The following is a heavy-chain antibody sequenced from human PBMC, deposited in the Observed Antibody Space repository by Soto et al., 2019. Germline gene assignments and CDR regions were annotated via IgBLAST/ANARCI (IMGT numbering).Heavy chain of an antibody. J-gene: IGHJ6*02. D-gene: IGHD6-19*01. CDR2: IRSKAYGGTT. Sequence: LRLSCTASGFTFGDYAMSWFRQAPGKGLEWVGFIRSKAYGGTTEYAASVKGRFTISRDDSKSIAYLQMNSLKTEDTAVYYCTRAGQWLGYYYGMDVWGQGTTVTVSS. V-gene: IGHV3-49*03. CDR1: GFTFGDYA. CDR3: TRAGQWLGYYYGMDV.